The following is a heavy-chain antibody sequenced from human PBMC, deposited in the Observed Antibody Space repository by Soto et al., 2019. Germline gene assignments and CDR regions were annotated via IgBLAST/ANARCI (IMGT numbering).Heavy chain of an antibody. D-gene: IGHD6-19*01. J-gene: IGHJ4*02. Sequence: TLSLTCTVSGGSISSGDYYWSWIRQPPGKGLEWIGYIYYSGSTYYNPSLKSRVTISVDTSKNQFSLKLSSVTAADTAVYYCARAGQQWLVRGGSDYWGQGTLVTVSS. V-gene: IGHV4-30-4*01. CDR3: ARAGQQWLVRGGSDY. CDR2: IYYSGST. CDR1: GGSISSGDYY.